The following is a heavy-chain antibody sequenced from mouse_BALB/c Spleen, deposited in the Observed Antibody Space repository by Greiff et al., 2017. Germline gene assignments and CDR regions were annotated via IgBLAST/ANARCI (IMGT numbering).Heavy chain of an antibody. Sequence: EVQRVESGGGLVQPKGSLKLSCAASGFTFNTYAMNWVRQAPGKGLEWVARIRSKSNNYATYYADSVKDRFTISRDDSQSMLYLQMNNLKTEDTAMYYCVRGDGNFFAYWGQGTLVTVSA. CDR1: GFTFNTYA. D-gene: IGHD2-1*01. CDR2: IRSKSNNYAT. CDR3: VRGDGNFFAY. J-gene: IGHJ3*01. V-gene: IGHV10-1*02.